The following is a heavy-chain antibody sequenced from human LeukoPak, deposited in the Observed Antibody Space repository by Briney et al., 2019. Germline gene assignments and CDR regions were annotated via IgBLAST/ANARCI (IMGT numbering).Heavy chain of an antibody. CDR1: GYTFTGYY. V-gene: IGHV1-2*06. CDR3: ASALRYGDYEGY. Sequence: GASVKVSCKASGYTFTGYYMHWVRQAPGQGLEWIGRSNPNSGGKNYAQKFQGRVTMTRDTSISTAYMELSRLRSDDTAVYYCASALRYGDYEGYWGQGTLVTVSS. J-gene: IGHJ4*02. CDR2: SNPNSGGK. D-gene: IGHD4-17*01.